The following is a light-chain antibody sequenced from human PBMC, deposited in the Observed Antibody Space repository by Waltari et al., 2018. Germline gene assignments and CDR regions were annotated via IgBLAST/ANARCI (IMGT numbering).Light chain of an antibody. CDR1: QSLGIQ. CDR3: QQRDSWPLT. V-gene: IGKV3-11*01. J-gene: IGKJ4*01. Sequence: EIVLTQSPATLSLSPGERVTLSCRASQSLGIQLAWDQQRPGPAPRLLIADASYSAPGIPARFSGSGSGTDFTLTISSLEPEDIGIYYCQQRDSWPLTFGGGTKVEFK. CDR2: DAS.